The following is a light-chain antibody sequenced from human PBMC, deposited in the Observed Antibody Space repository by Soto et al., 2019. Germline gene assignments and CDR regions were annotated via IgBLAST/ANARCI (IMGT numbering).Light chain of an antibody. CDR2: AAS. V-gene: IGKV1-9*01. CDR1: QVISTS. J-gene: IGKJ1*01. CDR3: QHYNSYSEA. Sequence: DIQLTQSPSFLSPSIGESVTITCRASQVISTSLAWYQVKPGKAPKLLIYAASTLESGVPSRFSATVSGTECSLTITSLQPEDVATYYCQHYNSYSEALGQGTKVDIK.